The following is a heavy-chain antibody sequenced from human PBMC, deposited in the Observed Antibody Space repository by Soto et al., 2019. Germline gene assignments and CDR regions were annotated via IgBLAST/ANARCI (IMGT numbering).Heavy chain of an antibody. Sequence: PGGSLRLSCAASGFTFSSYSMNWVRQAPGKGLEWVSSISSSSSYIYYADSVKGRFTISRDNAKNSLYLQMNSLRAEDTAVYYCARDPGSGWYSSSDYWGQGTLVTVSS. CDR2: ISSSSSYI. CDR3: ARDPGSGWYSSSDY. V-gene: IGHV3-21*01. D-gene: IGHD6-19*01. CDR1: GFTFSSYS. J-gene: IGHJ4*02.